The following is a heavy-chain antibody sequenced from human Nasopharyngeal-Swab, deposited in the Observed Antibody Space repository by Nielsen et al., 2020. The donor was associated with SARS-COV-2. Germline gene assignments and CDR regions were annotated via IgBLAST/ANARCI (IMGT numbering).Heavy chain of an antibody. V-gene: IGHV1-8*01. CDR2: MNLDSGDT. J-gene: IGHJ4*02. D-gene: IGHD1-1*01. Sequence: ASVKVSCKTSGYTFASFDINWVRQATGRGLEWVGWMNLDSGDTHYAQEFQGKVTLTTDTSRSTAYMELSSLRSEDTAVYYCARGPRPKRHLDYWGQGTLVTVSS. CDR1: GYTFASFD. CDR3: ARGPRPKRHLDY.